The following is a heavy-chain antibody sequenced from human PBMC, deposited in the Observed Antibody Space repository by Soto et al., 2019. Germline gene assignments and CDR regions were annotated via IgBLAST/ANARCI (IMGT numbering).Heavy chain of an antibody. V-gene: IGHV1-18*04. CDR3: ARDQEYSTSGLYWFDL. CDR2: ISAYNGDT. Sequence: ASVKVSCKASGYTFTSYGITWLRQSPGQDLEWMGWISAYNGDTNYAQRLQGRVTMTTDTSTSTVYMELKSLKSDDTAVYYCARDQEYSTSGLYWFDLWGQGTLVTVSS. D-gene: IGHD6-6*01. J-gene: IGHJ5*02. CDR1: GYTFTSYG.